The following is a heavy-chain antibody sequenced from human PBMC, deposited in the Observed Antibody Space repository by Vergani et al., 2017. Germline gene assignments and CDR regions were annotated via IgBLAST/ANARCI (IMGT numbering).Heavy chain of an antibody. Sequence: QVHLVQSGSELEKPGASVKVSCKASGYSFSVYSINWLRQAPGQGLEWMGWINTNTGTPTYAQGFAGRFAFSLDTSVSTTYLQLSSLKAEDTAIYYCARDANYIMLDSWGEGTLLTV. CDR3: ARDANYIMLDS. J-gene: IGHJ5*01. CDR1: GYSFSVYS. V-gene: IGHV7-4-1*02. D-gene: IGHD4/OR15-4a*01. CDR2: INTNTGTP.